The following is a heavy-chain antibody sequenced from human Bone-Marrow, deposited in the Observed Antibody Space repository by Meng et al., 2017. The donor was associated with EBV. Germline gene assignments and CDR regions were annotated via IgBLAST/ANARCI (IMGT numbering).Heavy chain of an antibody. CDR2: INAGNGNT. CDR3: ASNLLGSSGYPD. D-gene: IGHD3-22*01. CDR1: GYTFTSYA. Sequence: VLFVQPVAEVNQPGASVKFHCKPSGYTFTSYAMHWVRQASGQRLEWMGWINAGNGNTKYSQKFQGRVTITRDTSASTAYMELSSLRSEDTAVYYCASNLLGSSGYPDWGQGTLVTVSS. V-gene: IGHV1-3*01. J-gene: IGHJ4*02.